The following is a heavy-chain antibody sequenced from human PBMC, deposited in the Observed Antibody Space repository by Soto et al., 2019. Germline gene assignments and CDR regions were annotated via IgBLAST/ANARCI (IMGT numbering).Heavy chain of an antibody. Sequence: SVKVSCKASGGTFSSYAISWVRQAPGQGLEWMGGIIPIFGTANYAQKFQGRVTITADESTSTAYMELSSLRSEDTAVYYCARSLPESSSWYRNYYYGMDVWGQGTTVTVSS. D-gene: IGHD6-13*01. CDR2: IIPIFGTA. V-gene: IGHV1-69*13. J-gene: IGHJ6*02. CDR3: ARSLPESSSWYRNYYYGMDV. CDR1: GGTFSSYA.